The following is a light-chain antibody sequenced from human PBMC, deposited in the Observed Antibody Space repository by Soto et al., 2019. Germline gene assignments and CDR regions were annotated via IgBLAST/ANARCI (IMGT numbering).Light chain of an antibody. J-gene: IGKJ1*01. Sequence: VLTQSADVLSLYPGERAVLSCRASQSVTNNYLAWYQQKFGQAPRLLIHGASSRATDIPDRFSGSGSGTDFTLTISRLEPEDFAVYYCQQYGGSSGTFGQGTKVDIK. V-gene: IGKV3-20*01. CDR1: QSVTNNY. CDR3: QQYGGSSGT. CDR2: GAS.